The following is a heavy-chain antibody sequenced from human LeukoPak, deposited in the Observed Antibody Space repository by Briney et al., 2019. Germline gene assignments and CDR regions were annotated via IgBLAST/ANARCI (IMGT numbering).Heavy chain of an antibody. CDR3: ARVKYCSSTSCYRWFDP. D-gene: IGHD2-2*01. V-gene: IGHV1-69*05. CDR2: FIPIFGTA. J-gene: IGHJ5*02. Sequence: AASVKVSCKASGGTFSSYAISWVRQAPGQGLEWMGGFIPIFGTANYAQKFQGRVTITTDESTSTAYMELSSLRSEDTAVYYCARVKYCSSTSCYRWFDPWGQGTLVTVSS. CDR1: GGTFSSYA.